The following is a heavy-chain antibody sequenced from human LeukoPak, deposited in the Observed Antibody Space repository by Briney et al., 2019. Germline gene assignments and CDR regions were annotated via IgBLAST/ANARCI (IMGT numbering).Heavy chain of an antibody. J-gene: IGHJ4*02. CDR2: IYTSGST. V-gene: IGHV4-61*02. D-gene: IGHD3-22*01. CDR1: GGSISSGSYY. CDR3: ARGWGYDRSGYYLGY. Sequence: SETLSLTCTVSGGSISSGSYYWSWIRQPAGKGLEWIGRIYTSGSTNYNPSLKSRVTISVDTSKNQFSLKLSSVTAADTAVYYCARGWGYDRSGYYLGYWGQGSLVTVSS.